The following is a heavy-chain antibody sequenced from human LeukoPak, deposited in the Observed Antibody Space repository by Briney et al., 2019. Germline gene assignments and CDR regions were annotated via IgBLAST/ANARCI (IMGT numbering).Heavy chain of an antibody. J-gene: IGHJ4*02. V-gene: IGHV4-34*01. CDR2: INHSGST. D-gene: IGHD2-2*01. Sequence: SENLSLTCAVYGGSFSGYYWSWIRQPPGKGLEWIGEINHSGSTNYSPSLKSRVTISVDTSKNQFSLKLSSVTAADTAVYYCARYCSSTSCYRVRYFDYWGQGTLVTVSS. CDR3: ARYCSSTSCYRVRYFDY. CDR1: GGSFSGYY.